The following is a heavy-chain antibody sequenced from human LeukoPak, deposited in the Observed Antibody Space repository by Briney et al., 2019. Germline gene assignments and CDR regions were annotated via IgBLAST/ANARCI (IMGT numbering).Heavy chain of an antibody. V-gene: IGHV3-30*02. CDR3: AKDSAFYYIDV. J-gene: IGHJ6*03. CDR2: IRYNGNNQ. D-gene: IGHD3-10*01. Sequence: GGSLRLSCAASGFTFNNYGMPWVRQAPGKGLEWVAFIRYNGNNQYYADSVKGRFTISRDNSKNTLYLQMNSLKGDDTAVYYCAKDSAFYYIDVWGKGTTVIISS. CDR1: GFTFNNYG.